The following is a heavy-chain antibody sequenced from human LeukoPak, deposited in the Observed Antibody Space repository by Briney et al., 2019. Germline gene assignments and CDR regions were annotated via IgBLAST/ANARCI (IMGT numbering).Heavy chain of an antibody. D-gene: IGHD3-10*01. CDR2: MNPNSGNT. CDR1: GYTFTSYD. Sequence: ASVKVSCKASGYTFTSYDINWVRQATGQGLEWMGWMNPNSGNTGYAQKFQGRVTMTRNTSIRQAYMELRSLRSEDTAVYYCARNLLLWFGESSSDCFDPWGQGTLVTVSS. J-gene: IGHJ5*02. CDR3: ARNLLLWFGESSSDCFDP. V-gene: IGHV1-8*01.